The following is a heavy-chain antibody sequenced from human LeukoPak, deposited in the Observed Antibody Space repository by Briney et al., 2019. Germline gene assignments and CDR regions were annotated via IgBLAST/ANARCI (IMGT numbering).Heavy chain of an antibody. CDR2: IIPILGIA. CDR3: ARAGLRCSSTSCPFDY. J-gene: IGHJ4*02. Sequence: ASVKVSCKASGGTFSSYAISWVRQAPGQGLEWMGRIIPILGIANYAQKFQGRVTITADKSTSTAYMELSSLRSEDTAVYYCARAGLRCSSTSCPFDYWGQGTLVTVSS. D-gene: IGHD2-2*01. CDR1: GGTFSSYA. V-gene: IGHV1-69*04.